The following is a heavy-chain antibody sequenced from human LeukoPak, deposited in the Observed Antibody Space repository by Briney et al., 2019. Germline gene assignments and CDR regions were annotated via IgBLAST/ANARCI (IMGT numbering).Heavy chain of an antibody. J-gene: IGHJ5*02. Sequence: ASVKVSCKASGYTFTDYYIHWVRQAPGQGLEWMGWISPNSGGTNYAQKFQGRVTMTRDTSIDTAYMELSRLRSVDTAVYGCARAHCGSIGCYSGFDPWGQGTLVTVSS. D-gene: IGHD2-2*02. V-gene: IGHV1-2*02. CDR3: ARAHCGSIGCYSGFDP. CDR2: ISPNSGGT. CDR1: GYTFTDYY.